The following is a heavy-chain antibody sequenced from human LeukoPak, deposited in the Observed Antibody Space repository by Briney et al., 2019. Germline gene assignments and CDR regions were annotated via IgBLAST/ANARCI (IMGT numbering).Heavy chain of an antibody. V-gene: IGHV3-48*03. CDR3: ARDYYGSGMVDY. J-gene: IGHJ4*02. CDR1: GFTFSSYE. D-gene: IGHD3-10*01. Sequence: GSLRLSCAASGFTFSSYEMNWVRQAPGKGLEWVSYISSSGTPIYYADSVRGRFTVSRDNAKNSLYLQMNSLRAEDTAVYYCARDYYGSGMVDYWGQGALVTVSS. CDR2: ISSSGTPI.